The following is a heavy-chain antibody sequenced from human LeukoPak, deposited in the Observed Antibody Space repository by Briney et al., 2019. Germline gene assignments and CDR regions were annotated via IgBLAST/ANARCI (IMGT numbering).Heavy chain of an antibody. CDR2: IKPSGGST. V-gene: IGHV1-46*01. CDR3: AIDYDILTGYHP. D-gene: IGHD3-9*01. Sequence: ASVKVSCKASGGTFSSYAISWVRQAPGQGLEWMGVIKPSGGSTSYAQKFQGRVTMTRDTSTSTVYMELRSLRSEDTAVYYCAIDYDILTGYHPWGQGTLVTVSS. J-gene: IGHJ4*02. CDR1: GGTFSSYA.